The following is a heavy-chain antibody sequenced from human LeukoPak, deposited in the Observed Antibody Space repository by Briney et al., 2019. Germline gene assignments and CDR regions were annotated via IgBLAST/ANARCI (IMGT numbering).Heavy chain of an antibody. CDR1: GGSISSSNW. CDR2: IYHSGST. CDR3: ARDQYYDILTGYYPFDY. V-gene: IGHV4-4*02. Sequence: PSETLSLTCAVSGGSISSSNWWSWVRQPPGKGLEWIGEIYHSGSTNYNPSLKSRVTISVDKSKNQFSLKLSSVTAADTAVYYCARDQYYDILTGYYPFDYWGQGTLVTVSS. J-gene: IGHJ4*02. D-gene: IGHD3-9*01.